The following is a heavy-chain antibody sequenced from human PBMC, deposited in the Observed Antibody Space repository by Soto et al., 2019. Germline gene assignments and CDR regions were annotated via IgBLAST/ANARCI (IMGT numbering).Heavy chain of an antibody. Sequence: SEPLSLTCAVSGGSIGVVGYSWSWIRQPPGGGLELIGYIYHSGTFLKSPSLKTRLTMSLDMSNNQFSLTLNSMTAADTAVYYCARAQFYSGSGNYNNLMFDAWGQGIQVTVSS. CDR1: GGSIGVVGYS. V-gene: IGHV4-30-2*01. D-gene: IGHD3-10*01. CDR2: IYHSGTF. J-gene: IGHJ5*02. CDR3: ARAQFYSGSGNYNNLMFDA.